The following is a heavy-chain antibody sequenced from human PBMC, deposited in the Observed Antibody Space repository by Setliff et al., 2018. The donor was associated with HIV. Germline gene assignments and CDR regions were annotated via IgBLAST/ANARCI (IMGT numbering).Heavy chain of an antibody. D-gene: IGHD3-16*01. CDR3: AWGTQRPIDS. CDR2: VTPILHTT. V-gene: IGHV1-69*10. J-gene: IGHJ4*02. CDR1: GDTFSTYV. Sequence: ASVKVSCKSSGDTFSTYVFTWVRQAPGQGLEWMGGVTPILHTTNYAQKFQGRVTITADISTRTVYMKLSSLTSEDTAMYFCAWGTQRPIDSWGQGTLVTVSS.